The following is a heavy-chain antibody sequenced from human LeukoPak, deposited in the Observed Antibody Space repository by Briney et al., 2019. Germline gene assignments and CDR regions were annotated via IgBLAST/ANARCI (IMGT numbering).Heavy chain of an antibody. J-gene: IGHJ4*02. CDR1: GFTFSSYS. Sequence: GGSLRLSCAASGFTFSSYSMNWVRQAPGKGLEWVSSISSSSSYIYYADSVKGRFTISRDSAKNSLYLQMNSLRAEDTAVYYCARAGGGGAGYFDYWGQGTLVTVSS. D-gene: IGHD3-16*01. CDR2: ISSSSSYI. CDR3: ARAGGGGAGYFDY. V-gene: IGHV3-21*01.